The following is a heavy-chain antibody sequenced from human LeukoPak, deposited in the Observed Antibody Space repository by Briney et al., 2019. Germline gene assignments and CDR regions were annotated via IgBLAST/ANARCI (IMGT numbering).Heavy chain of an antibody. CDR3: AREGRYRYGDTMDY. Sequence: SETLSLTCAVSGGSITSYYWSWIRQPPGKGLEWIGYIYYSGSTNYSPSLNSRVTISVDTSTNQFSLKLNSVTAADTAVYYCAREGRYRYGDTMDYWGQGTLVTVSS. CDR2: IYYSGST. J-gene: IGHJ4*02. CDR1: GGSITSYY. D-gene: IGHD5-18*01. V-gene: IGHV4-59*01.